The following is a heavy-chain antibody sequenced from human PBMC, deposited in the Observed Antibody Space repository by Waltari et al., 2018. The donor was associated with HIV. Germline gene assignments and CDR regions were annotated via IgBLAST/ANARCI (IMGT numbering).Heavy chain of an antibody. V-gene: IGHV4-31*03. J-gene: IGHJ4*02. Sequence: QVQLQESGPGLVKPSQTLSLTCTVPGGSIRSGGSYWSWIRQHPGKGLEWIGYIYYSGSTYYNPSLKSRVTISVDTSKNQFSLKLSSVTAADTAVYYCARALVFSYGERYFDYWGQGTLVTVSS. CDR1: GGSIRSGGSY. CDR3: ARALVFSYGERYFDY. CDR2: IYYSGST. D-gene: IGHD5-18*01.